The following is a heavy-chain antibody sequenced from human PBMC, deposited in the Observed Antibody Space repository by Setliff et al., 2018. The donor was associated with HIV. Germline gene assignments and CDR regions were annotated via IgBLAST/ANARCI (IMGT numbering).Heavy chain of an antibody. CDR3: ARRRGQKATGWYYFDF. CDR2: IYHSGYT. D-gene: IGHD6-19*01. V-gene: IGHV4-39*01. CDR1: GGPITSNTYF. J-gene: IGHJ4*02. Sequence: SETLSLTCSVSGGPITSNTYFWDWIRQAPGKGLEWIGSIYHSGYTYYNPSLKSRVSISVDTSKRQFSLKLTSVTAGDSALYYCARRRGQKATGWYYFDFWGQGALVTVSS.